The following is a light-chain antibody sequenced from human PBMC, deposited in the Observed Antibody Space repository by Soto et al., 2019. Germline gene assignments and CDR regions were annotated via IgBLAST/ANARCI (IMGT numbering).Light chain of an antibody. J-gene: IGKJ2*01. CDR1: QGISSS. Sequence: AIRMTQSPSSFSASTGDRVTITCRASQGISSSLAWYQQKPGKAPKLLIYGASTLQSGVPSRFSGSGSGTDFTLTINCLQSEDFATYYCQQYYSYPYTFGQGTKLEIK. V-gene: IGKV1-8*01. CDR3: QQYYSYPYT. CDR2: GAS.